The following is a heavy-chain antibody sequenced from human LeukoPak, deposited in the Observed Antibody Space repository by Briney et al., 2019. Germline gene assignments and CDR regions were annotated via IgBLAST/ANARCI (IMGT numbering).Heavy chain of an antibody. CDR3: ARASTSVVVVTALDY. Sequence: SVKVSCKASGGTFSSYAIGWVRQAPGQGLEWMGRIIPIFGTANYAQKFQGRVTITADKSTSTAYMELSSLRSEDTAVYYCARASTSVVVVTALDYWGQGTLVTVSS. D-gene: IGHD2-21*02. V-gene: IGHV1-69*06. CDR2: IIPIFGTA. CDR1: GGTFSSYA. J-gene: IGHJ4*02.